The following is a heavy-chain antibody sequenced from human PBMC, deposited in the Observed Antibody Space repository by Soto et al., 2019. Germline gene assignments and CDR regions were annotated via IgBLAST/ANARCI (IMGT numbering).Heavy chain of an antibody. CDR1: GDSVSSNSAA. D-gene: IGHD2-21*02. CDR2: TYYTSKWYN. Sequence: LTCAISGDSVSSNSAAWNWIRQSPSRGLEWLGRTYYTSKWYNDYAVSVKSRITINPDTSKNQFSLQLNSVTPEDTAVYYCAREIVAYCGGDCSNPYYFDYWGQGTLVTVSS. J-gene: IGHJ4*02. V-gene: IGHV6-1*01. CDR3: AREIVAYCGGDCSNPYYFDY.